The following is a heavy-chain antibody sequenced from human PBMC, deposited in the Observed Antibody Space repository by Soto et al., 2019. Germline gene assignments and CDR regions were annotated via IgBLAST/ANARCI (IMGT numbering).Heavy chain of an antibody. CDR3: ARASNHSSGYRQH. CDR1: GLTFSSYA. Sequence: WGSLRLSCAASGLTFSSYAMHWVRQAPGKGLEWVAVISYDGSNKYYADSVKGRFTISRDNSKNTLYLQMNSLRAEDTAVYYCARASNHSSGYRQHWGQGSLVVVSS. D-gene: IGHD3-22*01. V-gene: IGHV3-30-3*01. J-gene: IGHJ1*01. CDR2: ISYDGSNK.